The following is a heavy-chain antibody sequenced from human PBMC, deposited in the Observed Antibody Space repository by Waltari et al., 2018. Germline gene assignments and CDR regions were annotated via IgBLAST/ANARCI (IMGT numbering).Heavy chain of an antibody. D-gene: IGHD6-6*01. V-gene: IGHV1-2*02. Sequence: QVQLVQSGAEVKTPGASVKVSCKASGSPFTGYNRPGVRQAPGQGLEWMGWINPNSGGTNYAQKFQGRVTMTRDTSIRTAYMELSRLRSDDTAVYYCARGVGSSGAQVGPPWNWGQGTLVTLSS. CDR2: INPNSGGT. CDR3: ARGVGSSGAQVGPPWN. J-gene: IGHJ4*02. CDR1: GSPFTGYN.